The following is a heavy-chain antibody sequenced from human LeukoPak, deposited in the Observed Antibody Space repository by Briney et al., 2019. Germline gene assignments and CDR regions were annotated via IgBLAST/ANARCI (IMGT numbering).Heavy chain of an antibody. Sequence: KSSETLSLTCTVSGGSISSYYWSWIRQPPGKGLEWIGYIYYSGSTNYNPSLKSRVTISVDTSKNQFSLKLSSVTAADTAVYYCARYRPWWLEDYYGMDVWGQGTAVTVSS. CDR1: GGSISSYY. V-gene: IGHV4-59*01. J-gene: IGHJ6*02. D-gene: IGHD6-19*01. CDR3: ARYRPWWLEDYYGMDV. CDR2: IYYSGST.